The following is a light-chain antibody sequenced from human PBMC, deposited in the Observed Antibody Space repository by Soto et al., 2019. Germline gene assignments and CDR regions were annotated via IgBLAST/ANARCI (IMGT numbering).Light chain of an antibody. Sequence: EIVLTQSPGTLSLSPGERATLSCRASQSVSSDLAWYHQKPGQAPRLLIYGASTRATGIPARFSGSGSGTEFTLTINGLQSEDFAVYYCQQYNNWPRTFGQGTKVDNK. CDR2: GAS. V-gene: IGKV3-15*01. CDR3: QQYNNWPRT. J-gene: IGKJ1*01. CDR1: QSVSSD.